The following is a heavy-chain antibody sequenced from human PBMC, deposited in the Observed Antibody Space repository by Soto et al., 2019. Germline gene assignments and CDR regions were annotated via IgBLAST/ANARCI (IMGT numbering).Heavy chain of an antibody. J-gene: IGHJ6*02. CDR3: ARLGYCSSATCKYYFYYYGMDV. CDR2: ISGRGTTT. V-gene: IGHV3-48*02. Sequence: VGDVILSCEGSGFSFSSYSMNWFGQSPGEGLEWVSFISGRGTTTFYADSVKARFTVSRDNAKNSLYLEVNSLRDEDTAVYYCARLGYCSSATCKYYFYYYGMDVWGQGTTVTVS. CDR1: GFSFSSYS. D-gene: IGHD2-2*01.